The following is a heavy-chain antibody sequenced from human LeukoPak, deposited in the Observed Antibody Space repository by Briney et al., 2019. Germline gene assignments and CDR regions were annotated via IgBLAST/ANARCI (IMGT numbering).Heavy chain of an antibody. J-gene: IGHJ4*02. Sequence: SETLSLTCTVSGGPISSYYWSWIRQPPGKGLEWIGYIYYSGSTNYNPSLKSRVTISVDTSKNQFSLKLSSVTAADTAVYYCASWYSSSSFGYFDYWGQGTLVTVSS. CDR2: IYYSGST. D-gene: IGHD6-6*01. V-gene: IGHV4-59*01. CDR3: ASWYSSSSFGYFDY. CDR1: GGPISSYY.